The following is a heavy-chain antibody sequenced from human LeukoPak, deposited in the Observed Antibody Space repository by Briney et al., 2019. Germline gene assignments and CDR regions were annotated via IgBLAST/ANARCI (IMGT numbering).Heavy chain of an antibody. CDR1: GGSISSSSYS. D-gene: IGHD6-6*01. CDR3: ARGDRNSSSPFDY. Sequence: PSETLSLTCTVSGGSISSSSYSWGWIRQPPGKGLEWIGSIYYSGSTYYNPSLKSRVTISVDTSKNQFSLKLSSVTAADTAVYYCARGDRNSSSPFDYWGQGTLVTVSS. V-gene: IGHV4-39*01. J-gene: IGHJ4*02. CDR2: IYYSGST.